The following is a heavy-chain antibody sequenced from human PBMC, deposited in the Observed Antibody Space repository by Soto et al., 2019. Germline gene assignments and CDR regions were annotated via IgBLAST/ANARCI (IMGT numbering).Heavy chain of an antibody. J-gene: IGHJ4*02. D-gene: IGHD2-15*01. CDR1: GGSFSGYY. CDR3: ARGGMGCSGGSCYSSFDY. Sequence: QVQLQQWGAGLLKPSETLSLTCAVYGGSFSGYYWSWIRQPPGKGLEWIGEINHSGSTNYNPSLRRRVTISVDTSKNQFSLKLSSVTAADTAVYYCARGGMGCSGGSCYSSFDYWGQGTLVTVSS. CDR2: INHSGST. V-gene: IGHV4-34*01.